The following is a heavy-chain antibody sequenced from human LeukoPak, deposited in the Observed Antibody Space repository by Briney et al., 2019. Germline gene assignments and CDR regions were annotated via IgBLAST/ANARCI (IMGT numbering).Heavy chain of an antibody. CDR1: GGSISSGGYY. D-gene: IGHD6-6*01. CDR2: MSYSRST. J-gene: IGHJ4*02. V-gene: IGHV4-31*11. Sequence: SETLSLTCAVSGGSISSGGYYWAWIRQHPGKGLEWIGDMSYSRSTYYNPSLKSRVTISVDTSKNQVSLNLTSVTAADTAVYYCARYVFSYSSSPFETKWGQGTLVTVSS. CDR3: ARYVFSYSSSPFETK.